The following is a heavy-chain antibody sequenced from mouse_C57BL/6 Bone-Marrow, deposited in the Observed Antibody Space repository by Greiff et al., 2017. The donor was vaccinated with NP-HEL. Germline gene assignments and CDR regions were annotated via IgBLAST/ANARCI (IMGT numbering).Heavy chain of an antibody. D-gene: IGHD2-3*01. CDR1: GYTFTSYW. CDR3: AREGYDGYYKYFDV. V-gene: IGHV1-69*01. J-gene: IGHJ1*03. CDR2: IDPSDSYT. Sequence: VQLQQPGAELVMPGASVKLSCKASGYTFTSYWMHWVKQRPGQGLEWIGEIDPSDSYTNYNQKFKGKSTLTVDKSSSTAYMQLSSLTSEDSAVYYCAREGYDGYYKYFDVWGTGTTVTVSS.